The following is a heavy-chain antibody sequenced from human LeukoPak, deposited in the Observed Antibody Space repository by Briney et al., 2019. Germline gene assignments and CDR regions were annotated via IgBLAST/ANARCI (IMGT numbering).Heavy chain of an antibody. J-gene: IGHJ4*02. Sequence: SETLSLTCTVSGGPISSSSYYWGWIRQPPGKGLEWIGSIYYSGSTYYNPSLKSRVTISVDTSKNQFSLKLSSVTAADTAVYYCARERRIAVAVDYWGQGTLVTVSS. CDR2: IYYSGST. CDR1: GGPISSSSYY. CDR3: ARERRIAVAVDY. V-gene: IGHV4-39*02. D-gene: IGHD6-19*01.